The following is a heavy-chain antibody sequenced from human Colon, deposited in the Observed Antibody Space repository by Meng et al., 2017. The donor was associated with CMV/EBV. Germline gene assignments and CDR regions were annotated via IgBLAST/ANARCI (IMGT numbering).Heavy chain of an antibody. CDR1: GLPVSSNY. CDR3: ARDLQLST. J-gene: IGHJ5*02. CDR2: ITSSSETI. V-gene: IGHV3-48*04. Sequence: GGSLRLSCVVSGLPVSSNYFGWVRQAPGKGLEWVSSITSSSETIYYADSVKGRFTILRDNAKNSLHLQMNSLRADDTAVYYCARDLQLSTWGQGTLVTVSS. D-gene: IGHD2-2*01.